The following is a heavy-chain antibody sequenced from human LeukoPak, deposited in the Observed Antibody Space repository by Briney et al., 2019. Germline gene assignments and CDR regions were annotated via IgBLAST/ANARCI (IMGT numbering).Heavy chain of an antibody. CDR2: ISTIGST. CDR1: GGSFSSGLYY. Sequence: SQTLSLTCTVSGGSFSSGLYYWSWIRQPAGKGLEWIGRISTIGSTNYNPSLNSRVTISIDTSKNQFSLKLSSVTAADTAVYYCARDGCGGSCFHYYYYYMDVWGKGTTVTISS. CDR3: ARDGCGGSCFHYYYYYMDV. J-gene: IGHJ6*03. D-gene: IGHD2-15*01. V-gene: IGHV4-61*02.